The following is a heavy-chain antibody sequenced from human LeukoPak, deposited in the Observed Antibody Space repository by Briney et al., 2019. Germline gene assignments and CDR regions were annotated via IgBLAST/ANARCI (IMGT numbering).Heavy chain of an antibody. V-gene: IGHV4-59*01. Sequence: SETLSLTCAVFGGSFSGYYWSWIRQPPGKGLEWIGYIYYSGSTNYNPSLKSRVTISVDTSKNQFSLKLSSVTAADTAVYYCARSAHSGSYSPFDYWGQGTLVTVSS. D-gene: IGHD1-26*01. CDR2: IYYSGST. J-gene: IGHJ4*02. CDR1: GGSFSGYY. CDR3: ARSAHSGSYSPFDY.